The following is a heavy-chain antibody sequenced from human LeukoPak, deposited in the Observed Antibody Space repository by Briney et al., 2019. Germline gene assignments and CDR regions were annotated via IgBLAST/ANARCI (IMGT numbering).Heavy chain of an antibody. CDR3: AREGGYQLLEVFDP. Sequence: PSQTMSLASTVYGGSISSYYWGWIRQPAGKGLEWIGRIYTSGSNNYNPSLKSRVTMSVATSNNQFSLKLSSVTAAATAVYYCAREGGYQLLEVFDPWAQGTLVTVSS. D-gene: IGHD2-2*01. CDR1: GGSISSYY. V-gene: IGHV4-4*07. J-gene: IGHJ5*02. CDR2: IYTSGSN.